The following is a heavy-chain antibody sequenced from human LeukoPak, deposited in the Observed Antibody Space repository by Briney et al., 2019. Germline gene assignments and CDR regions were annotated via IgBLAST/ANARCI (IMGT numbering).Heavy chain of an antibody. Sequence: PGGSLRLSCAVSGFTLTNHGVSWVRQAPGKGLEWVSIITGTGGRYYGDSVKGRFILSRDNSKNTVYMQMSSLRAEDTAVYYCARSRIAVAGPLDYWGQGTLVTVSS. D-gene: IGHD6-19*01. V-gene: IGHV3-23*01. CDR1: GFTLTNHG. J-gene: IGHJ4*02. CDR2: ITGTGGR. CDR3: ARSRIAVAGPLDY.